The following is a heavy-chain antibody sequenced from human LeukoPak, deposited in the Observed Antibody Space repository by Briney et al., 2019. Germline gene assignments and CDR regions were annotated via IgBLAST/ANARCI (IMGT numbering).Heavy chain of an antibody. V-gene: IGHV4-30-4*01. J-gene: IGHJ4*02. CDR3: AGSLLTGYYLAPVDY. Sequence: PSETLSLTCTVSGGSISSGDYYWSWIRQPPGKGLESIGYIYYSGSTYYNPSLKSRVTISVDTSKNQFSLKLSSVTAADTAVYYCAGSLLTGYYLAPVDYWGQGTLVTVSS. CDR2: IYYSGST. CDR1: GGSISSGDYY. D-gene: IGHD3-9*01.